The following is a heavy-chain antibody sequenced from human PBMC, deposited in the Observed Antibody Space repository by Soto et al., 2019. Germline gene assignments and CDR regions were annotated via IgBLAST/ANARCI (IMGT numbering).Heavy chain of an antibody. D-gene: IGHD2-2*01. Sequence: GSLRLSCAASGFTFSSYGMHWVRQAPGKGLEWVAVISYDGSNKYYADSVKGRFTISRDNSKNTLYLQMNSLRAEDTAVYYCAKDLIVVVPAAIRRAHDYYYYGMDVWGQGTTVTVSS. CDR3: AKDLIVVVPAAIRRAHDYYYYGMDV. CDR1: GFTFSSYG. V-gene: IGHV3-30*18. J-gene: IGHJ6*02. CDR2: ISYDGSNK.